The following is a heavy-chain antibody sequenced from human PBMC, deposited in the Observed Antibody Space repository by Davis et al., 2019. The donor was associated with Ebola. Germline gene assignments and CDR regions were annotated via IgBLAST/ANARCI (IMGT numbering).Heavy chain of an antibody. Sequence: HTGGSLRLSCAASGFTFTRYWMHWVRQAPGKGLVWVSRIDNDGSSTRYVDSVKGRFTISRDNAKNTLYLQMNSLRAEDTAVYYCARDLRYEYYYYGMDVWGQGTTVTVSS. CDR1: GFTFTRYW. V-gene: IGHV3-74*01. CDR2: IDNDGSST. D-gene: IGHD4-17*01. CDR3: ARDLRYEYYYYGMDV. J-gene: IGHJ6*02.